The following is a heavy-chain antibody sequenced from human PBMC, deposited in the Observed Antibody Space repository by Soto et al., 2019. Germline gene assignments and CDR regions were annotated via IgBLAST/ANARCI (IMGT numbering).Heavy chain of an antibody. CDR3: AREGARGMDV. V-gene: IGHV1-8*01. CDR2: MNPNSANT. Sequence: QVQLVQSGAEVKKPGASVKVSCKASGYTFTSYDINWVRQATGQGLEWMGWMNPNSANTGYAQKFPGRVTMTSHTSTSTAYMELSSLRSEDPAVYYCAREGARGMDVWGQGTTVTVSS. D-gene: IGHD3-16*01. CDR1: GYTFTSYD. J-gene: IGHJ6*02.